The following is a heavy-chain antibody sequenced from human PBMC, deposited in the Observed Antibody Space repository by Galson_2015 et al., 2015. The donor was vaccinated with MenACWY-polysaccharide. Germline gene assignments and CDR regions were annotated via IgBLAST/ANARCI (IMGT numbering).Heavy chain of an antibody. Sequence: PALVQPTQTLTLTCTFSGFSLSIRRMSVSWIRQPPGKALEWLALIDWDDDKYYSTSLKTRLTISKDTSKNQVVLTMTNMDPVDTATYYCARSWGEPPGDFDYWGQGTLVTVSS. V-gene: IGHV2-70*01. CDR1: GFSLSIRRMS. D-gene: IGHD3-16*01. CDR2: IDWDDDK. CDR3: ARSWGEPPGDFDY. J-gene: IGHJ4*02.